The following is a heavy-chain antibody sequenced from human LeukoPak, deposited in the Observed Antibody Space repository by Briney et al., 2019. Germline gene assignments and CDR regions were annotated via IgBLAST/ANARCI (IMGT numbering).Heavy chain of an antibody. J-gene: IGHJ1*01. V-gene: IGHV4-34*01. Sequence: SETLSLTCAAYGGSFSGYYWSWIRQPPGKGLEWIGEINHSGSTNYNPSLKSRVTISVDTSKNQFSLKLSSVTAADTAVYYCATDIVVVPAAIAAEEYFQHWGQGTLVTVSS. CDR3: ATDIVVVPAAIAAEEYFQH. D-gene: IGHD2-2*02. CDR1: GGSFSGYY. CDR2: INHSGST.